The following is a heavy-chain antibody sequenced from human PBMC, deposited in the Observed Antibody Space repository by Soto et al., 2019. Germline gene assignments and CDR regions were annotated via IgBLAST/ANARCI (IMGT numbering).Heavy chain of an antibody. CDR2: IKQDGSEK. J-gene: IGHJ4*02. CDR1: GFTFSSYW. CDR3: ARDYTYYDILTGFQPPYYFDY. D-gene: IGHD3-9*01. V-gene: IGHV3-7*01. Sequence: WSLRLSCAASGFTFSSYWMSWVRQAPGKGLEWVANIKQDGSEKYYVDSVKGRFTISRDNAKNSLYLQMNSLSAEDTAVYYCARDYTYYDILTGFQPPYYFDYWGQGT.